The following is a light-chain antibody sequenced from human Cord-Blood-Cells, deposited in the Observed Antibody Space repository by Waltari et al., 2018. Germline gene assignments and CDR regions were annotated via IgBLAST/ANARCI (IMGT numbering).Light chain of an antibody. CDR1: QDISNY. J-gene: IGKJ4*01. V-gene: IGKV1-33*01. Sequence: DIQMTQSPSSRSPSVETRLTITCQARQDISNYLIWYHQKPGKAPKLLIYDASNLETGVPSRFSGSGSGTDFTFTISSLQPEDIATYYCQQYDNLLTFGGGTKVEIK. CDR2: DAS. CDR3: QQYDNLLT.